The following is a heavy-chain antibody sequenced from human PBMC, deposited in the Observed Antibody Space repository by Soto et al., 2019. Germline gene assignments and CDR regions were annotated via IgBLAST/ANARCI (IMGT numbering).Heavy chain of an antibody. D-gene: IGHD4-17*01. CDR1: GYSFTNYW. V-gene: IGHV5-51*01. Sequence: GESLNLSCKGSGYSFTNYWIAWVRQMPGKGLEYMGIIYPSDSDTGYSPSFQGQVTISADKSINTAYLQWSSLKASDTAMYYCARHGFYGDYSSNYFDPWGQGTLVTVSS. J-gene: IGHJ5*02. CDR2: IYPSDSDT. CDR3: ARHGFYGDYSSNYFDP.